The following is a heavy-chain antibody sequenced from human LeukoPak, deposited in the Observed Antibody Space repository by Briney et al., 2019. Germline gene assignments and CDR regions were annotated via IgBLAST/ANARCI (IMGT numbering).Heavy chain of an antibody. Sequence: PSETLSLTCAVYGGSFSGYYWSWIRQPPGKGLEWIGEINHSGSTNYNPSLKSRVTISVDTSKNQFSLKLSSVTAADTAIYYCARDSLPMAVTGPFDHWGQGALVTVSS. CDR3: ARDSLPMAVTGPFDH. CDR2: INHSGST. J-gene: IGHJ4*02. CDR1: GGSFSGYY. D-gene: IGHD6-19*01. V-gene: IGHV4-34*01.